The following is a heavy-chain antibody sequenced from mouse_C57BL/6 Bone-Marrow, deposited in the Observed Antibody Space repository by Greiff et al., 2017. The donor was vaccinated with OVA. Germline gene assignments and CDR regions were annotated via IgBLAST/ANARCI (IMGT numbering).Heavy chain of an antibody. V-gene: IGHV14-1*01. D-gene: IGHD1-1*01. CDR1: GFNIKDYY. J-gene: IGHJ4*01. CDR2: IDPEDGDT. CDR3: TMGYYGSSYNYYAMDY. Sequence: EVQLQQSGAELVRPGASVKLSCTASGFNIKDYYMHWVKQRPEQGLEWIGRIDPEDGDTEYAPKFQGKATMTADTSSNTAYLQLSSLTSEDTAVYYCTMGYYGSSYNYYAMDYWGQGTSVTVSS.